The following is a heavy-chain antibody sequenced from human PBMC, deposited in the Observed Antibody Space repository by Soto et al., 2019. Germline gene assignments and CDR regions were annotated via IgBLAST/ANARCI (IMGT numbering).Heavy chain of an antibody. Sequence: SGPTLVKPTQTLTLTCTFSGFSLSTSGVGVGWIRQPPGKALEWLALIYWDDDKRYSPSLKSRLTITKDTSKNQVVLTITNMDPVDTATYYCAHSARYCSGGSCYSPHAFDIWGQGTMVTVSS. J-gene: IGHJ3*02. CDR1: GFSLSTSGVG. CDR3: AHSARYCSGGSCYSPHAFDI. CDR2: IYWDDDK. D-gene: IGHD2-15*01. V-gene: IGHV2-5*02.